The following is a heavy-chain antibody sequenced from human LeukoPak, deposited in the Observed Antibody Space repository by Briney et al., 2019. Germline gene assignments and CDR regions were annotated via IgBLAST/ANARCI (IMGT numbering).Heavy chain of an antibody. CDR3: ARHHPYYYDSSGYLH. CDR1: GFTFSDDY. Sequence: GGSLRLSCAASGFTFSDDYMSWIRQAPGKGLEWVSYISSSGSTIYYADSVKGRFTISRDNAKNSLYLQMNSLRAEDTAVYYCARHHPYYYDSSGYLHWGQGTLVTVSS. J-gene: IGHJ4*02. D-gene: IGHD3-22*01. V-gene: IGHV3-11*01. CDR2: ISSSGSTI.